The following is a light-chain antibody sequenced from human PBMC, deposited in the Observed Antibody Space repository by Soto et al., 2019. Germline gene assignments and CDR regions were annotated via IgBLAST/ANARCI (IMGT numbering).Light chain of an antibody. CDR3: QQYTNTNNPWM. CDR1: QTITTW. Sequence: DIRVTQSPPTLSSSVGDRVTITFLSSQTITTWMAWYQQKPGKAPKLLVYDASTLQSGVATRFSGSGSGTEFTLIISGLQPEDSATYYCQQYTNTNNPWMFGQGTRWIS. CDR2: DAS. V-gene: IGKV1-5*01. J-gene: IGKJ1*01.